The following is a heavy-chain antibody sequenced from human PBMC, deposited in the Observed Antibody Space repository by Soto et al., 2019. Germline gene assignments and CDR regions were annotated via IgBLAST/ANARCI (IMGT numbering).Heavy chain of an antibody. CDR2: ISAYNGNT. J-gene: IGHJ5*02. CDR3: ARSISSSWYNWFDP. D-gene: IGHD6-13*01. V-gene: IGHV1-18*01. Sequence: ASVKVSCKASGYTFTSYGISWVRQAPGQGLEWMGWISAYNGNTNYAQKLQGRVTMTTDTSTSTAYMELRSLRSDDTAVYYCARSISSSWYNWFDPWGQGTLVTVSS. CDR1: GYTFTSYG.